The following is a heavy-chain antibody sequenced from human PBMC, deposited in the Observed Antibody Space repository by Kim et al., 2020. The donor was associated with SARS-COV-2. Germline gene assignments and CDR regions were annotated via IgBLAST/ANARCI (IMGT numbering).Heavy chain of an antibody. CDR2: IKYDGSEK. CDR3: ARGYQLLMRYYYFYYMDV. D-gene: IGHD2-2*01. CDR1: GFTFNTYW. J-gene: IGHJ6*03. Sequence: GGSLRLSCDASGFTFNTYWMNWVRQAPGKGLEWVANIKYDGSEKYYVDSVEGRFTISRDNADNSVSLQMNSLRAEDTAVYYCARGYQLLMRYYYFYYMDVWGKGTAGTVS. V-gene: IGHV3-7*04.